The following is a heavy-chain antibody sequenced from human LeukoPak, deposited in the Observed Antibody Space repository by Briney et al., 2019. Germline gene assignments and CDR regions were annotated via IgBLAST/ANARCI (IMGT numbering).Heavy chain of an antibody. CDR2: ITGSHGPT. J-gene: IGHJ5*02. Sequence: QPGGSLRLSCAASGFTFSSFAMTWARQAPGKGLEWVSSITGSHGPTYNTDSVKGRFTISRDNSQNTLYLQMNSLRAEDTAVYYCTKDPNGDYVGAFDPWGQGTLVTVSS. V-gene: IGHV3-23*01. D-gene: IGHD4-17*01. CDR1: GFTFSSFA. CDR3: TKDPNGDYVGAFDP.